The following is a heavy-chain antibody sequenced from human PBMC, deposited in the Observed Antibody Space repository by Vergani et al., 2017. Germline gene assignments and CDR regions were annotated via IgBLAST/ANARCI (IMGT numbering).Heavy chain of an antibody. V-gene: IGHV4-39*07. J-gene: IGHJ4*02. CDR1: GGSISSSSYY. CDR2: IYYSGST. CDR3: ARTTVTTGLDY. D-gene: IGHD4-17*01. Sequence: QVQLQESGPGLVKPSETLSLTCTVSGGSISSSSYYWGWIRQPPGKGLEWIGSIYYSGSTYYNPSLKSRVTISVDTSKNQFSLKLSSVTAADTAVYYCARTTVTTGLDYWGQGTLVTVSS.